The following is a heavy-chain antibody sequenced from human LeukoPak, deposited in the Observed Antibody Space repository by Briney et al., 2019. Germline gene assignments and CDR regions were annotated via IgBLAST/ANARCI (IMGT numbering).Heavy chain of an antibody. J-gene: IGHJ4*02. CDR1: GFTFSHYW. V-gene: IGHV3-15*01. CDR2: IKSKTDGGTR. D-gene: IGHD2-2*01. CDR3: TTEVVVLPATILGLFNC. Sequence: GRSLRLSCAASGFTFSHYWMSWVRQAPGKGLEWVGRIKSKTDGGTRDYAAPVKGRFTISRDDSKNTLYLQLNSLRTEDTAVYYCTTEVVVLPATILGLFNCWGQGTLVTVSS.